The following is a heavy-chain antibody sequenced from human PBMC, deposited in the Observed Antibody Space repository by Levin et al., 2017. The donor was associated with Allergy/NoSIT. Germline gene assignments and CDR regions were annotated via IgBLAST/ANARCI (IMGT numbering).Heavy chain of an antibody. Sequence: LSLTCAASGFTFSSYGMHWVRQAPGKGLEWVAVISYDGSNKYYADSVKGRFTISRDNSKNTLYLQMNSLRAEDTAVYYCATSEYSSSSGDAFDIWGQGTMVTVSS. CDR1: GFTFSSYG. J-gene: IGHJ3*02. CDR2: ISYDGSNK. V-gene: IGHV3-30*03. D-gene: IGHD6-6*01. CDR3: ATSEYSSSSGDAFDI.